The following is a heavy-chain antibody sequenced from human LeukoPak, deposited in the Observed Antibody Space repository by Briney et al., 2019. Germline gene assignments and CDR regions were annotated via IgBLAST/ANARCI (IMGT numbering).Heavy chain of an antibody. CDR1: GYTFTNFG. CDR2: ISGYTGKT. Sequence: ASVKVSCKASGYTFTNFGFSWLRQAPGQGLEWVGWISGYTGKTHYAQKFQGRVTMTTDTSTSTAYMDLRGLSTDDTAVYYCGRDQASGSGSYQDHWGQGTLVTVSS. V-gene: IGHV1-18*01. CDR3: GRDQASGSGSYQDH. J-gene: IGHJ4*02. D-gene: IGHD3-10*01.